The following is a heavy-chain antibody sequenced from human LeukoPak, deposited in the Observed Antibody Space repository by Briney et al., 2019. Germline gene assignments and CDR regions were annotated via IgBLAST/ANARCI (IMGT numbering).Heavy chain of an antibody. CDR3: ARELYYYGSGSYSYYFDY. V-gene: IGHV4-30-4*07. CDR2: IYYSGST. D-gene: IGHD3-10*01. J-gene: IGHJ4*02. Sequence: SETLSLTCAVSGGSISSGGYSWSWIRQPPGKGLEGIGYIYYSGSTYYNPSLKSRVTISVDTSKNQFSLKLSSVAAADTAVYYCARELYYYGSGSYSYYFDYWGQGTLVTVSS. CDR1: GGSISSGGYS.